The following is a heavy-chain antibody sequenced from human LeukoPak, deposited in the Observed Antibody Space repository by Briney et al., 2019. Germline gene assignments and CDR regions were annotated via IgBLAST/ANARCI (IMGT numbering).Heavy chain of an antibody. CDR1: EFTFSTFW. CDR2: IKADGSVK. J-gene: IGHJ3*02. D-gene: IGHD2-21*01. CDR3: VRDSDYQRNSGGLYAHYDALDI. Sequence: GGSLRLSCAASEFTFSTFWMSWVRQAPGKGLEWVANIKADGSVKHYVDSVEGRFSISRDNARSSLYLQMNGLRAEDAAVYYCVRDSDYQRNSGGLYAHYDALDIWGHGTMVTVSS. V-gene: IGHV3-7*01.